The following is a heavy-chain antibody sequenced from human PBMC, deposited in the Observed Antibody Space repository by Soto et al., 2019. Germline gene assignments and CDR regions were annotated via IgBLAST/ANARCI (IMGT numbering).Heavy chain of an antibody. Sequence: SETLSLTCTVSGGSISSYYWSWIRQPPGKELEWIGYIYYSGSTNYNPSLKSRVTISVDTSKNQFSLKLSSVTAADTAVYYCARVDRRVTTVTTPSYYGMDVWGQGTTVTVSS. CDR1: GGSISSYY. D-gene: IGHD4-4*01. V-gene: IGHV4-59*01. CDR3: ARVDRRVTTVTTPSYYGMDV. CDR2: IYYSGST. J-gene: IGHJ6*02.